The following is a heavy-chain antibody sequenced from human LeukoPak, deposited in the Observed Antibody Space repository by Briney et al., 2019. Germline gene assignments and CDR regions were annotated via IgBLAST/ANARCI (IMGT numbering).Heavy chain of an antibody. CDR2: IIPIFGTA. V-gene: IGHV1-69*05. CDR3: ARQGGYNSDWYFDY. D-gene: IGHD5-24*01. Sequence: ASVKVSCMASGGTFSSYAISWVRQAPGQGLEWMGGIIPIFGTANYAQKFQGRVTITTDESTSTAYMELSSLRSEDTAVYYCARQGGYNSDWYFDYWGQGTLVTVSS. CDR1: GGTFSSYA. J-gene: IGHJ4*02.